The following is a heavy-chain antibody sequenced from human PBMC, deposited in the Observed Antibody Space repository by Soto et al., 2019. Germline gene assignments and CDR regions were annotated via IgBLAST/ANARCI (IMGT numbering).Heavy chain of an antibody. V-gene: IGHV1-18*01. Sequence: QVHLVQSGVEVKTPGASVKVSCQASGYTFFTYDFSWVRQAPGRWLEWMGWICTYSGDTKYAQKFQGRVTMTTATSTTTAYLELRSLRSDDTAVYYCARHHGPTTSENWFDPWGQGTLVTVSS. CDR2: ICTYSGDT. CDR1: GYTFFTYD. CDR3: ARHHGPTTSENWFDP. J-gene: IGHJ5*02. D-gene: IGHD5-12*01.